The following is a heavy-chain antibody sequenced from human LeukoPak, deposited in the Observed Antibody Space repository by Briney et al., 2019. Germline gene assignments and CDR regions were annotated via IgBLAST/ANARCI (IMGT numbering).Heavy chain of an antibody. CDR2: ISSSSSYI. J-gene: IGHJ6*03. D-gene: IGHD6-19*01. CDR1: GFTFDDYG. CDR3: TRDGLDTTYYYYMDV. Sequence: GGSLRLSCAASGFTFDDYGMSWVRQAPGKGLEWVSSISSSSSYIYYADSVKGRFTISRDNAKNSLYLQMNSLRAEDTAVYYCTRDGLDTTYYYYMDVWGKGTTVTISS. V-gene: IGHV3-21*01.